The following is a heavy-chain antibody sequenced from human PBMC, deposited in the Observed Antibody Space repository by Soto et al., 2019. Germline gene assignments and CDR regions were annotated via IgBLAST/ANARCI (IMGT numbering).Heavy chain of an antibody. CDR2: IIPIFGTA. Sequence: ASVKVSCKASGGTFSSYAISWVRQAPGQGLEWMGGIIPIFGTANYAQKFQGRVTITADESTSTAYMELSSLRSEDTAVYYCALVDTAMALFDYWGQGTLVTVSS. J-gene: IGHJ4*02. CDR3: ALVDTAMALFDY. D-gene: IGHD5-18*01. CDR1: GGTFSSYA. V-gene: IGHV1-69*13.